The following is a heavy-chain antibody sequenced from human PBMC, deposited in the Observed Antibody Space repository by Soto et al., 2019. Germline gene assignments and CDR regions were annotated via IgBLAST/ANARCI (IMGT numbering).Heavy chain of an antibody. CDR1: GGSISSYH. CDR3: ARESGDNWDYEAY. V-gene: IGHV4-4*07. Sequence: ETLSLTCIVSGGSISSYHWSWIRQSAGKGLEWIGRIYTSGNTHYNPSLKSRVTVSIDTSKNQFFLTVNSVTAADSAVYYCARESGDNWDYEAYWGQGTPVTVSS. J-gene: IGHJ4*02. CDR2: IYTSGNT. D-gene: IGHD1-7*01.